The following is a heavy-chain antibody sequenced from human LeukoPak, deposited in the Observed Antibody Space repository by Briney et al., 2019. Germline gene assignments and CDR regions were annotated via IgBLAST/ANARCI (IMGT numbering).Heavy chain of an antibody. CDR3: AKGYGWEASYYYYYMDV. D-gene: IGHD1-26*01. Sequence: GGSLRLSCTISGFKFSDYYMIWVRQAPGKGLEGIAHISSSGHTKYYAESVKGRFTISRDNSKNTLYLQMNSLRAEDTAVYYCAKGYGWEASYYYYYMDVWGKGTTVTISS. CDR1: GFKFSDYY. CDR2: ISSSGHTK. V-gene: IGHV3-11*04. J-gene: IGHJ6*03.